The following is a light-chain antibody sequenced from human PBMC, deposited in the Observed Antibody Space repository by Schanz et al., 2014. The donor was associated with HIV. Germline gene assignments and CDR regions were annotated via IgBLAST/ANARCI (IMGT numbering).Light chain of an antibody. CDR2: GVT. Sequence: QSALTQPASVSGSPGQSISISCTGTSSDIGPYNCVSWYQQHPGKAPKLMIYGVTKRPSGVPDRFSGSKSGNTASLTISGLQAEDEADYFCCSFAGTIWVFGGGTKLTVL. CDR1: SSDIGPYNC. CDR3: CSFAGTIWV. J-gene: IGLJ3*02. V-gene: IGLV2-11*01.